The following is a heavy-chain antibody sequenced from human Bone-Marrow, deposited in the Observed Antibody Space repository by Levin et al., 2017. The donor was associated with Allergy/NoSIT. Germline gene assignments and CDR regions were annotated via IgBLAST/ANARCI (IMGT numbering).Heavy chain of an antibody. Sequence: LILSFSFSFYSLILYYYWGWIRQPPGKGLEWIGNIHETGSTKYNPSLKSRVTLSFSPSKNQFSLQLNSVTAADTAVYFCAREYYMDVWGKGTTVTVSS. V-gene: IGHV4-38-2*02. CDR2: IHETGST. CDR1: FYSLILYYY. CDR3: AREYYMDV. J-gene: IGHJ6*03.